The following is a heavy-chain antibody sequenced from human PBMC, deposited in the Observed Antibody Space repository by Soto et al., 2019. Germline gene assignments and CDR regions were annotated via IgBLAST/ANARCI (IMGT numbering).Heavy chain of an antibody. Sequence: ETLSLTCAVYGGSFSGYYWSWIRQPPGKGLEWIGEINHSGSTNYNPSLKSRVTISVDTSKNQFSLKLSSVTAADTAVYYCARGRYYYGSGSYCDYWGQGTLVTVSS. CDR1: GGSFSGYY. D-gene: IGHD3-10*01. J-gene: IGHJ4*02. CDR2: INHSGST. CDR3: ARGRYYYGSGSYCDY. V-gene: IGHV4-34*01.